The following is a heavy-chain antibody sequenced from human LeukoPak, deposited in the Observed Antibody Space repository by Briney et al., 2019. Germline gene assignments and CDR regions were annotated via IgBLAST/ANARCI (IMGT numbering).Heavy chain of an antibody. CDR2: IYYSGST. V-gene: IGHV4-59*01. Sequence: SETLSLTCTVSGGSISSYYWSWIRQPPGKGLEWIGYIYYSGSTNYNPSPKSRVTISVDTSKNQFSLKLSSVTAADTAVYYCASAGSGSYLNYYYYYMDVWGKGTTVTVSS. D-gene: IGHD3-10*01. CDR1: GGSISSYY. J-gene: IGHJ6*03. CDR3: ASAGSGSYLNYYYYYMDV.